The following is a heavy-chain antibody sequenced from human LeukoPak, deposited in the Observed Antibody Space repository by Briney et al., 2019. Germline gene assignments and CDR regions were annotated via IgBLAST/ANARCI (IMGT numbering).Heavy chain of an antibody. Sequence: GGSLRLSCAASGFTFSSYWMSWVRQAPGKGLEWVANIKQDGSGKYYVDSVKGRFTISRDNAKNSLYLQMNSLRAEDTAVYYCARDRYGGNSVAYYYYYYGMDVWGQGTTVTVSS. CDR2: IKQDGSGK. CDR1: GFTFSSYW. V-gene: IGHV3-7*01. J-gene: IGHJ6*02. CDR3: ARDRYGGNSVAYYYYYYGMDV. D-gene: IGHD4-23*01.